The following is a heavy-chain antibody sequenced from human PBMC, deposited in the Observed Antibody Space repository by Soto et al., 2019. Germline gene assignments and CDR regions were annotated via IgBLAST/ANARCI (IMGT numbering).Heavy chain of an antibody. CDR1: GYTFTSYA. CDR3: ARGGRRTGNDLGY. Sequence: WASVKVSCKASGYTFTSYAMHWVRQAPGQRLEWMGWINAGNGNTKYSQRFQGRVTITRDTSSSTAYMELSSLRSEDTAVYYCARGGRRTGNDLGYWGQGTLVTVSS. CDR2: INAGNGNT. D-gene: IGHD1-1*01. V-gene: IGHV1-3*01. J-gene: IGHJ4*02.